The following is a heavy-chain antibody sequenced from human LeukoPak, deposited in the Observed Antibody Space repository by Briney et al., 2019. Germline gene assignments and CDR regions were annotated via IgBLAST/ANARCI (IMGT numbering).Heavy chain of an antibody. CDR2: IYYSGST. CDR1: GGSISSSYYY. V-gene: IGHV4-39*01. Sequence: PSETLSLTCTVSGGSISSSYYYWGWIRQPPGKGLEWIGSIYYSGSTYYNPSLKSRVTLSVDTSKSQFSLKLNSVTAADTAVYYCVTFSSRGPWRRFDPWGQGTLVTVSS. CDR3: VTFSSRGPWRRFDP. D-gene: IGHD6-6*01. J-gene: IGHJ5*02.